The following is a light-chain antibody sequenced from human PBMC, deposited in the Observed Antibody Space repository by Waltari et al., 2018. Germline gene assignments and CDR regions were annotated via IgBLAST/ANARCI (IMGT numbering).Light chain of an antibody. CDR1: HSTIERNT. CDR3: VSWDDSLNGEI. J-gene: IGLJ2*01. CDR2: NND. Sequence: QSVVTQPPSASGTPGQGVAISCSGSHSTIERNTVHWYQHVPGTAPKLLIYNNDQRPAGVPDRFSGSKSDFSASLAISGLQAEDEGDYYCVSWDDSLNGEIFGGGTRLTVL. V-gene: IGLV1-44*01.